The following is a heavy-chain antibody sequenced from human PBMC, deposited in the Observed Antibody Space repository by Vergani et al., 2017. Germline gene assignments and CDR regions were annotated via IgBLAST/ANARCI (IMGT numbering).Heavy chain of an antibody. J-gene: IGHJ4*02. CDR1: GFTFSSYA. V-gene: IGHV3-23*01. Sequence: EVQLLESGGGLVQPGGSLRLSCAASGFTFSSYAMSWVRQAPGKGLEWVSAISGSGGSTYYADYVKGRFTISRDNSKNTLYLQMNSLRAEDTAVYYCANGPRGYSGYEGYWGQGTLVTVSS. CDR2: ISGSGGST. CDR3: ANGPRGYSGYEGY. D-gene: IGHD5-12*01.